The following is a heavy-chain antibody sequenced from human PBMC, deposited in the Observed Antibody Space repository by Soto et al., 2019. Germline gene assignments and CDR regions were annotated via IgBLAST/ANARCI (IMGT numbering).Heavy chain of an antibody. CDR1: GGSISSYY. V-gene: IGHV4-59*01. J-gene: IGHJ4*02. Sequence: QVQLQESGPGLVKPSETLSLTCTVSGGSISSYYWSWIRQPPGKGLEWIGYIYYSGSTNYNPSLKSRVTISVDTSKNQFPLKLSSVTAADTAVYYCARLTKTGAVDYWGQGTLVTVSS. CDR3: ARLTKTGAVDY. CDR2: IYYSGST. D-gene: IGHD1-1*01.